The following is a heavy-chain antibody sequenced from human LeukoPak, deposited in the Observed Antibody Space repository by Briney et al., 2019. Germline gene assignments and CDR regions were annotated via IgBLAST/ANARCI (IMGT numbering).Heavy chain of an antibody. V-gene: IGHV1-69*04. CDR3: AGVEYSSSPPLS. D-gene: IGHD6-6*01. Sequence: SVKVSCKASGGTFTSYAISWVRQAPGQGLEWMGRIIPIFGIANYAQKFQGRVTITADKSTSTAYMELSSLRSADTAVYYCAGVEYSSSPPLSWGQGTLVTVSS. J-gene: IGHJ4*02. CDR2: IIPIFGIA. CDR1: GGTFTSYA.